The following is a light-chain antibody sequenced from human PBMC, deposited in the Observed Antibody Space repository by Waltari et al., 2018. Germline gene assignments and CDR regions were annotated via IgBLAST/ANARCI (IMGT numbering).Light chain of an antibody. CDR3: SSYTTSDTLV. J-gene: IGLJ2*01. Sequence: QSALTQPASVSGSPGPSLTISCTGTSSDVGAYNYVSWYQQHPGRAPILMIYGVTIRPSGVSIRFSGSKSGNTASLTISGLQPEDEAYYYCSSYTTSDTLVFAGGTKLTVL. CDR1: SSDVGAYNY. CDR2: GVT. V-gene: IGLV2-14*03.